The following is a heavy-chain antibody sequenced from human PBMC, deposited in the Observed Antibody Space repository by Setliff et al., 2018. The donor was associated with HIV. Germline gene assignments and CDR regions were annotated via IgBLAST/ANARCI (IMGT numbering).Heavy chain of an antibody. CDR3: VRGRDFIVRHLHFTAGGAYDV. CDR2: INHSGYT. V-gene: IGHV4-34*01. CDR1: GGSFSGYYY. Sequence: SETLSLTCAVYGGSFSGYYYWNWIRQSPGQGLEWIGGINHSGYTDCNPSLRSRVTITSDTSRNRISVKMTSVTAADTAVYYCVRGRDFIVRHLHFTAGGAYDVWGPGTLVTVSS. J-gene: IGHJ3*01. D-gene: IGHD2-21*01.